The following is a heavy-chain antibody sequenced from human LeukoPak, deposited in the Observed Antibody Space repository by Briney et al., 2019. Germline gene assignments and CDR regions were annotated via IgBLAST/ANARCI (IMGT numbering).Heavy chain of an antibody. CDR3: ARDRRGNRDITPFDY. J-gene: IGHJ4*02. V-gene: IGHV4-39*07. Sequence: SETLSLTCTVSGGSISSSSYYWGWIRQPPGKGLEWIGSIYYSGSTYYNPSLKSRVTISVDTSKNQFSLKLSSVTAADTAVYYCARDRRGNRDITPFDYWGQGTLVTVSS. CDR2: IYYSGST. D-gene: IGHD2-15*01. CDR1: GGSISSSSYY.